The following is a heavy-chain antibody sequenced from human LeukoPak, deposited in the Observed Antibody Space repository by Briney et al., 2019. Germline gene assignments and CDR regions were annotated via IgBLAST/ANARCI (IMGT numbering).Heavy chain of an antibody. CDR1: GFTFSSYG. D-gene: IGHD2-8*01. Sequence: GGSLRLSCAASGFTFSSYGMHWVRQAPGKGLEWVAVISYDGSNKYYADSVKGRFTISRDNSKNTLYLQMNSLRAEDTAVYYCAKAGVSNFDYWGQGTLVTVSS. J-gene: IGHJ4*02. CDR2: ISYDGSNK. V-gene: IGHV3-30*18. CDR3: AKAGVSNFDY.